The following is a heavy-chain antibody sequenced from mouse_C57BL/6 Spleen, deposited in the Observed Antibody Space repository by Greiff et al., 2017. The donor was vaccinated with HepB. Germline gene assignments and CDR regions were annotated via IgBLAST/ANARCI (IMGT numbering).Heavy chain of an antibody. J-gene: IGHJ2*01. D-gene: IGHD1-1*01. Sequence: QVQLKQSGAELVRPGASVTLSCKASGYTFTDYEMHWVKQTPVHGLEWIGAIDPETGGTAYNQKFKGKAILTADKSSSTAYMVLRSLTSEDSAVYYCTRGRFTTVVARYWGQGTTLTVSS. CDR3: TRGRFTTVVARY. CDR1: GYTFTDYE. V-gene: IGHV1-15*01. CDR2: IDPETGGT.